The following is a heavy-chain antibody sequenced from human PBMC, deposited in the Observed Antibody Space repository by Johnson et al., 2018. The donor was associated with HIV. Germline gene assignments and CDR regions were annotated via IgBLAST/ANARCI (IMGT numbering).Heavy chain of an antibody. Sequence: QVQLVESGGGVVQPGRSLRLSCAASGFTFSRYAMHWVRQAPGKGLEWVAVISYDVSNKYYADSVKGRFTLSRDNAKNSLYLQMTRLRVEDTALYYCARERISGNSGAGALDIWGQGTMVTVSS. J-gene: IGHJ3*02. CDR2: ISYDVSNK. CDR1: GFTFSRYA. V-gene: IGHV3-30-3*01. D-gene: IGHD4-23*01. CDR3: ARERISGNSGAGALDI.